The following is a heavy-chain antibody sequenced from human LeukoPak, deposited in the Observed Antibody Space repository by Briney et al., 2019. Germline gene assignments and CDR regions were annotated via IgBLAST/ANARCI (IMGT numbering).Heavy chain of an antibody. J-gene: IGHJ5*02. Sequence: SETLSLTCTVSGGSISSYYWSWIRQLPGKGLEWIEYIYYSGSTNYNPSLKSRVTISVDTSKNQFSLKLSSVTAADTAVYYCARATYYDFWSGYRFDPWGQGTLVTVSS. CDR2: IYYSGST. CDR1: GGSISSYY. D-gene: IGHD3-3*01. CDR3: ARATYYDFWSGYRFDP. V-gene: IGHV4-59*01.